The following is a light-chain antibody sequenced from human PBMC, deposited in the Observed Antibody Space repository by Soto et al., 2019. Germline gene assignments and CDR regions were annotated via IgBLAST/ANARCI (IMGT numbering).Light chain of an antibody. V-gene: IGKV1-5*01. CDR2: DAS. CDR3: QHTRT. Sequence: DFQMTQSPSTLSASVGDRVTITCRASQNINNWVAWYRQKPGKAPKFLFYDASTLQRGVSSSFSGSGFGTEFSLTINSLQPDDSGSYYCQHTRTFGQGTKVEVK. CDR1: QNINNW. J-gene: IGKJ1*01.